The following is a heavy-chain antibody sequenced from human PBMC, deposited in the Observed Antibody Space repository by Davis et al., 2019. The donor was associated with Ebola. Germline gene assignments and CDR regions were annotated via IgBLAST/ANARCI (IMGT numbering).Heavy chain of an antibody. CDR3: ARDRESYDFWSGYFDY. Sequence: GGSLRLSCAASGFTFSSYWMSWVRQAQGKGLEWVANIKQDGSEKYYVDSVKGRFTISRDNAKNSLYLQMNSLRAEDTAVYYCARDRESYDFWSGYFDYWGQGTLVTVSS. D-gene: IGHD3-3*01. J-gene: IGHJ4*02. CDR2: IKQDGSEK. CDR1: GFTFSSYW. V-gene: IGHV3-7*03.